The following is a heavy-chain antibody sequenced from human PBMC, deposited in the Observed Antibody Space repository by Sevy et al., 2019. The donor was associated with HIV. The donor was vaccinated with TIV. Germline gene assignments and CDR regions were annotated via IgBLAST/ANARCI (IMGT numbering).Heavy chain of an antibody. CDR2: INHSGST. CDR1: GGSFSGYY. CDR3: ARVASQDIVATNSIDY. V-gene: IGHV4-34*01. J-gene: IGHJ4*02. D-gene: IGHD5-12*01. Sequence: SETLSLTCAVYGGSFSGYYWRWIRPPPGKGLEWIGEINHSGSTNYNPSLKSRVTISVDTSKNQFSLKLSSVTAADTAVYYCARVASQDIVATNSIDYWGQGTLVTVSS.